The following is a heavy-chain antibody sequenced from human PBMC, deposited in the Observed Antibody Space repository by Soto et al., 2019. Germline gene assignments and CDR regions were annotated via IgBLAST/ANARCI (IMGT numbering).Heavy chain of an antibody. D-gene: IGHD4-17*01. V-gene: IGHV3-74*01. CDR1: GVPFSNYL. CDR3: ARVDTGTYYFDD. J-gene: IGHJ4*02. CDR2: IKGDGSNT. Sequence: PGGSPSPSRAFSGVPFSNYLMRWVRPAPGKGLVWVSRIKGDGSNTNYADSVKGRFTISRDNAKNTLYLQMNSLRAEDTAVYYCARVDTGTYYFDDWGPGSLVTFS.